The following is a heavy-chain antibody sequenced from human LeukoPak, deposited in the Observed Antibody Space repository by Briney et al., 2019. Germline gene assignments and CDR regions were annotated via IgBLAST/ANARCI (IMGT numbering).Heavy chain of an antibody. CDR3: ATGAQYGLRGVAYFYYMHV. J-gene: IGHJ6*03. V-gene: IGHV1-2*02. D-gene: IGHD3-10*01. CDR2: VNPRNGGT. Sequence: GASVKVSCKASGYPFTGYYVHWVRQAPGHGLGWMGWVNPRNGGTHSAQKFQGRVSMTGDTSITTAYMELSSLTSDDTAVYYCATGAQYGLRGVAYFYYMHVWGTGTTVTVSS. CDR1: GYPFTGYY.